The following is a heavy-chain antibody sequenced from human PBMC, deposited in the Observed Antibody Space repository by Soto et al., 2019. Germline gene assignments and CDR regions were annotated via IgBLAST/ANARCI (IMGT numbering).Heavy chain of an antibody. V-gene: IGHV4-31*03. Sequence: SETLSLTCTVSGGSVSSGGYYCSWIRQHPGKGLEWIGHIYHSGTTYYNPSLKSRVTISVDTSKNQISLKLTSVSAADTAVYYCATEYYDSRGYYYIDSWGQGTLVTVSS. CDR1: GGSVSSGGYY. D-gene: IGHD3-22*01. CDR3: ATEYYDSRGYYYIDS. CDR2: IYHSGTT. J-gene: IGHJ4*02.